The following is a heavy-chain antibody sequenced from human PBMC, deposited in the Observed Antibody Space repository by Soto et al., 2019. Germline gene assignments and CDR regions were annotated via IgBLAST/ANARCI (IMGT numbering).Heavy chain of an antibody. J-gene: IGHJ5*02. CDR2: IRSNADGGTT. CDR1: GFTFSNAW. V-gene: IGHV3-15*01. CDR3: TTEVEGYCSSTTCNNQQNWPDP. Sequence: EVQLVESGGGLVKPGGSLRLSCAASGFTFSNAWMSWVRQAPGKGLEWVGRIRSNADGGTTNYAAPAKDRFIMSRDDTKNTLYLQRNSLKTEDTAVYYCTTEVEGYCSSTTCNNQQNWPDPWGQGTLVTVSS. D-gene: IGHD2-2*01.